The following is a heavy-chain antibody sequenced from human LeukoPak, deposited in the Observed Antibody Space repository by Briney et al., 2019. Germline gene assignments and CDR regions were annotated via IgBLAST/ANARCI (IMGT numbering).Heavy chain of an antibody. V-gene: IGHV1-69*13. J-gene: IGHJ6*03. CDR3: ARGGNWNSRGYYYYYMDV. CDR1: GGTFSSYA. D-gene: IGHD1-7*01. CDR2: IIPIFGTA. Sequence: ASVKVSCKASGGTFSSYAISWVRQAPGQGLEWMGGIIPIFGTANYAQKFQGRFTITADESTSTAYMELSSLRSEDTAVYYCARGGNWNSRGYYYYYMDVWGKGTTVTVSS.